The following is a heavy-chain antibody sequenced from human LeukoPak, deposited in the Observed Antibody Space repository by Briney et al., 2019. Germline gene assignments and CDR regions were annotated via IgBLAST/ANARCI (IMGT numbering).Heavy chain of an antibody. CDR1: GFTFSSYA. V-gene: IGHV3-23*01. J-gene: IGHJ4*02. Sequence: PGGSLRLSCAASGFTFSSYAMSWVRQAPGKGLEWVSTISGSAGSTYYADSVKGRFTISRDNSKNTLYIQMNSLRAEDMAIYFCAKSDGIQLGGGFDYWGQGALVTVSS. D-gene: IGHD5-18*01. CDR2: ISGSAGST. CDR3: AKSDGIQLGGGFDY.